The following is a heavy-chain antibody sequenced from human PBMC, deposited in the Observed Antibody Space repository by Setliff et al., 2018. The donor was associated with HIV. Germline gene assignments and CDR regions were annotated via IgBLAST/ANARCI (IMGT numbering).Heavy chain of an antibody. J-gene: IGHJ2*01. CDR1: GGSLSNGGYY. V-gene: IGHV4-31*03. CDR2: IYYSGIT. CDR3: ARDGRAKGVYSHWFLDL. Sequence: SETLSLTCTVSGGSLSNGGYYWNWIRQHPGKGLEWIGNIYYSGITYYNPSLMSRVTISVDTSKNNFSLKLSSVTAADTAVYFCARDGRAKGVYSHWFLDLWGRGTLVTVSS. D-gene: IGHD2-8*01.